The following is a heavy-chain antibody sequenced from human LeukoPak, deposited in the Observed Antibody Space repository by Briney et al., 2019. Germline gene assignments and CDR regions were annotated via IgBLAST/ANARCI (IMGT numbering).Heavy chain of an antibody. CDR3: ASTPGSRTIGFHFDT. V-gene: IGHV4-39*01. CDR2: LFSTGIT. J-gene: IGHJ4*02. CDR1: GGSVSSSNYH. D-gene: IGHD1-14*01. Sequence: SETLSLTCSVSGGSVSSSNYHWAWIRQSPGMGLQWIGTLFSTGITSQTPDASLRSRITLSVDTSRNQFSLELRSLTAADTAIIYCASTPGSRTIGFHFDTGGKGTLVTVS.